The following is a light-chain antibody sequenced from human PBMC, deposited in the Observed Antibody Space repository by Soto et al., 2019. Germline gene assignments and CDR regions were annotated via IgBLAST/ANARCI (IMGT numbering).Light chain of an antibody. CDR3: QNYNGAPWT. V-gene: IGKV1-27*01. CDR1: QAISTY. Sequence: DIQMTQSPSSLSASVGDRVTITCRASQAISTYLVWYQQKPGTVPKLLIFAPSTLQSGVPSRFSGSGSGTDFTLTISSLQPEDVATYYCQNYNGAPWTFGQGTKVEIK. CDR2: APS. J-gene: IGKJ1*01.